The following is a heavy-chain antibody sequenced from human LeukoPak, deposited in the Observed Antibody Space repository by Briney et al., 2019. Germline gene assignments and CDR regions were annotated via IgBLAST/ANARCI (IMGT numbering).Heavy chain of an antibody. J-gene: IGHJ6*02. CDR3: ARPTSGVRLGMDV. Sequence: PGGSLRLSCAASGFTVSSNYMSWVRQAPGKGLEWVSVIYSGGSTYYADSVKGRLTISRDNSKNTLYLQMNSLRAEDTAVYYCARPTSGVRLGMDVWGQGTTVTVSS. V-gene: IGHV3-53*01. CDR2: IYSGGST. CDR1: GFTVSSNY. D-gene: IGHD3-10*01.